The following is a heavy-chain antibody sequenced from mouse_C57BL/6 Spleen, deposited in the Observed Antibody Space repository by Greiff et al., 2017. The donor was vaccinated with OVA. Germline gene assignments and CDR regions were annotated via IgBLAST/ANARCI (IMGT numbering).Heavy chain of an antibody. D-gene: IGHD1-1*02. Sequence: QVQLQQPGPELVKPGASVKMSCKASGYTFTSYWMKWVNQRPGKGLEWIGEIDPYDGCTNSNQKFKGKATLTVDTSSSTAYMQHSSLTSECSTDDYCAKTVLSQDDWGQGTTLTVSS. CDR3: AKTVLSQDD. CDR1: GYTFTSYW. J-gene: IGHJ2*01. CDR2: IDPYDGCT. V-gene: IGHV1-50*01.